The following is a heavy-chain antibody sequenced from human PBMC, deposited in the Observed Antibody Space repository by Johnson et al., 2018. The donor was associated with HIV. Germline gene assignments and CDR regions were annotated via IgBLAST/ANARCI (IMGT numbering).Heavy chain of an antibody. V-gene: IGHV3-11*04. J-gene: IGHJ3*02. CDR3: ARPSKREGIVVVPAAI. CDR2: ISSSGSTI. CDR1: GFTFSDYY. Sequence: QVQLVESGGGLVQPGRSLRLSCAASGFTFSDYYMSWIRQAPGKGLEWVSYISSSGSTIYYADSVKGRFTISRDNAKNSLYLQMNSLRAEDTAVYYCARPSKREGIVVVPAAIWGQGTMVTVSS. D-gene: IGHD2-2*01.